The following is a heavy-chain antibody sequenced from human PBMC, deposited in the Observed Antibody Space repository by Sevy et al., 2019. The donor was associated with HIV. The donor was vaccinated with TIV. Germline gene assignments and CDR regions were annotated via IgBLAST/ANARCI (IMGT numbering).Heavy chain of an antibody. CDR3: ARSRGTGNLDY. CDR2: INPDGGTT. V-gene: IGHV1-46*01. D-gene: IGHD1-1*01. CDR1: GYAFARFW. J-gene: IGHJ4*02. Sequence: ASVKVSGKASGYAFARFWIHWVRQAPGQGLEGMGVINPDGGTTRIAQRFQGRVSLTGDTSTSTVYMEMNSLKSDDTAVFYWARSRGTGNLDYWGLGTLVTVSS.